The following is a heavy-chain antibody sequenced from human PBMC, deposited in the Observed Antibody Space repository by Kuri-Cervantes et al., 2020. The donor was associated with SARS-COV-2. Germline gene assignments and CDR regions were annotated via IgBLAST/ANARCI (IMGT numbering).Heavy chain of an antibody. V-gene: IGHV3-48*01. J-gene: IGHJ3*02. CDR2: ISSSSSTI. CDR3: ARARAGGYNDAFDI. CDR1: GFTFSSYS. Sequence: GESLKISCAASGFTFSSYSMNWVRQAPGKGLEWVSYISSSSSTIYYADSVKGRFTISRDNSKNTLYLQMNSLRAEDTAVYYCARARAGGYNDAFDIWGQGTMVTVSS. D-gene: IGHD5-24*01.